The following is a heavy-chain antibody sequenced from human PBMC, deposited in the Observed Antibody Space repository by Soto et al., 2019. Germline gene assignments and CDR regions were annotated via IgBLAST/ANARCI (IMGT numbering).Heavy chain of an antibody. J-gene: IGHJ4*02. Sequence: QVQLVESGGGVVQPGRSLRLSCAASGFTFSNYGMHWVRQAPGKGLEWVAFIWHDGGNKFYAESVKGRFTIFRDNSKNTLYRGGGGGGGGGGGGDYCARDGDVNTGFGKDYWGQGTLVTVSS. D-gene: IGHD3-10*01. CDR1: GFTFSNYG. V-gene: IGHV3-33*03. CDR3: ARDGDVNTGFGKDY. CDR2: IWHDGGNK.